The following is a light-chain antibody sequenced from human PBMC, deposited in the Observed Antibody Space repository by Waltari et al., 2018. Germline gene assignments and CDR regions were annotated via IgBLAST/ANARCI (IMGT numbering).Light chain of an antibody. CDR3: CSYTSSNTYV. Sequence: QSALTQPASVSGSPGQSITISCPGTSSDVGCYDHVSWYQQHPGKAPKFMIYEVSSRPSGVSNRFSGSKSANTASLTISGLQAEDEADYYCCSYTSSNTYVFGTGTKVTVL. CDR1: SSDVGCYDH. V-gene: IGLV2-14*01. CDR2: EVS. J-gene: IGLJ1*01.